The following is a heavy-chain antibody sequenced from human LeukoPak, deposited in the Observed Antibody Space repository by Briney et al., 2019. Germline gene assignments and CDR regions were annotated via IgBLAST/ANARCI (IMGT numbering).Heavy chain of an antibody. CDR1: GFNFSGYW. D-gene: IGHD3-3*01. J-gene: IGHJ3*02. CDR2: IKQDGHER. V-gene: IGHV3-7*01. CDR3: AAISSLAFDI. Sequence: AGGALGLSCAAPGFNFSGYWMSRGRRAPGGGVGWVANIKQDGHERYYVDSVKDRFTVSRDNAKNSAYLVLNSLRVEDTAVYYCAAISSLAFDIWGQGTMVTVSS.